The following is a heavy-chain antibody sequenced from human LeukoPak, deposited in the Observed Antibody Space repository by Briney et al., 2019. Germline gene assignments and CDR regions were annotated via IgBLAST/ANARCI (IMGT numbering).Heavy chain of an antibody. CDR2: INSDATTT. J-gene: IGHJ3*01. CDR3: VRDRDYAFDF. V-gene: IGHV3-74*01. Sequence: GGSLRLSCAASGFTFSSYWMHWVRQAPGKGLVWVSRINSDATTTSYADSVKGRFTISRDNAENSLYLQMNSLRDEDTAVYFCVRDRDYAFDFWGQGTMVTVSS. CDR1: GFTFSSYW.